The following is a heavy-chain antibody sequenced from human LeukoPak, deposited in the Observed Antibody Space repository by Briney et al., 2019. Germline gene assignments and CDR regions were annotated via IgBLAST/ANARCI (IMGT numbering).Heavy chain of an antibody. CDR1: GFTFSSYA. D-gene: IGHD6-13*01. CDR3: ARDRGSSWVDYYYMDV. J-gene: IGHJ6*03. V-gene: IGHV3-30-3*01. CDR2: ISYDGSNK. Sequence: GGSLRLSCAASGFTFSSYAMHWVRQAPGKGLEWVAVISYDGSNKYYADSVKGRFTISRDNSKNTLYLQMNSLRAEDTAVYYCARDRGSSWVDYYYMDVWGKGTPVTVSS.